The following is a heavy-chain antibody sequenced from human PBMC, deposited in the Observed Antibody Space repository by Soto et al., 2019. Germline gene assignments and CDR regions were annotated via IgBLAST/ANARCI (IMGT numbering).Heavy chain of an antibody. Sequence: GGSLRLSCAASGFTFSSYDMSWVRQAPGKGLEWVSTISGTGVSTYYADSVKGRFTISRDNSKSTLYLQMSSLRAEDTAVYYCAKDWSGGWYFDYWGQGTLVTVSS. V-gene: IGHV3-23*01. CDR1: GFTFSSYD. D-gene: IGHD3-3*01. CDR2: ISGTGVST. J-gene: IGHJ4*02. CDR3: AKDWSGGWYFDY.